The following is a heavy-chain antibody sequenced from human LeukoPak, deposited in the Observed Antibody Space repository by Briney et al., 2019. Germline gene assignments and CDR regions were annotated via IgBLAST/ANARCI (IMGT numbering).Heavy chain of an antibody. J-gene: IGHJ4*02. D-gene: IGHD6-19*01. Sequence: SETLSLTYTVSGDSISNYYWSWIRQSPGKKLEWIGYMYNRGSTIYNPSLKSRVTISTDTSKNQFSLRLTSVTAADTAVYYCARAEKAVTGTLDYWGQGTLITVSS. V-gene: IGHV4-59*01. CDR2: MYNRGST. CDR3: ARAEKAVTGTLDY. CDR1: GDSISNYY.